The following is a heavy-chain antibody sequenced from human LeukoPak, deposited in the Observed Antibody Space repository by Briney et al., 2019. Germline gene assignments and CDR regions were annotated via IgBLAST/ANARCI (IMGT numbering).Heavy chain of an antibody. CDR2: IWYDGSNK. CDR3: ARDPRKYYYDSSVLDY. J-gene: IGHJ4*02. Sequence: GGSLRLSCAASGFTFSSYAMHWVRQAPGKGLEWVAVIWYDGSNKYYADSVKGRFTISRDNSKNTLYLQMNSLRAEDTAVYYCARDPRKYYYDSSVLDYWGQGTLVTVSS. D-gene: IGHD3-22*01. CDR1: GFTFSSYA. V-gene: IGHV3-33*08.